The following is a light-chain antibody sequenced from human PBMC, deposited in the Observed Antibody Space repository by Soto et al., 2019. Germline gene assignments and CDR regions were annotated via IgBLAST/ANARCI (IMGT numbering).Light chain of an antibody. CDR2: GAS. Sequence: EIVLTQSPDTLSLSPGERATLSCRASQSVSNSYLAWYQQKPGQAPRLLIYGASGRATGISDRFSGGESGTDFTLTISRLEPEDFAVYYCQQYGSPPLTFXPGTKVDIK. CDR3: QQYGSPPLT. J-gene: IGKJ3*01. V-gene: IGKV3-20*01. CDR1: QSVSNSY.